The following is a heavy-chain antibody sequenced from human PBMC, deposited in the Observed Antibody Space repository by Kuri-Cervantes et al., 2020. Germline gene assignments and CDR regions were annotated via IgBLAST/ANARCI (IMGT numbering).Heavy chain of an antibody. D-gene: IGHD5-12*01. Sequence: LSLTCAASGFTFSSYAMHWVRQAPGKGLEWVAVISYDGSNKYYADSVKGRFTISRDNSKNTLYLQMNSLRAEDTAVYYCARDLEGYDWGGMDVWGQGTTVTVSS. V-gene: IGHV3-30-3*01. CDR1: GFTFSSYA. CDR3: ARDLEGYDWGGMDV. J-gene: IGHJ6*02. CDR2: ISYDGSNK.